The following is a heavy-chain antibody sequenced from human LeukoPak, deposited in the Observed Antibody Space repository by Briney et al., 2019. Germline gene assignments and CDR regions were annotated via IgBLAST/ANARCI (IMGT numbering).Heavy chain of an antibody. D-gene: IGHD2-15*01. J-gene: IGHJ4*02. V-gene: IGHV6-1*01. CDR2: TYYRTKWYN. CDR1: GDSVSSNSAA. CDR3: ARENCSGGSCYLFDY. Sequence: SQTLSLTCAISGDSVSSNSAAWNWIRQSPSRGLEWLGRTYYRTKWYNDYAVSVKSRITTNPDTSNNQFSLQLNSVTPEDTAVYYCARENCSGGSCYLFDYWGQGTLVTVSS.